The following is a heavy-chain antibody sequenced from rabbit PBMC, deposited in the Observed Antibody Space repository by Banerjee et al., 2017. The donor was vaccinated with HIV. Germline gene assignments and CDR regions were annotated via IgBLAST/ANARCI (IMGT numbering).Heavy chain of an antibody. CDR3: ARDLVAVIGWNFNL. Sequence: QEQLVESGGGLVKPEGSLTLTCKASGFSFSGSYWMCWVRQAPGKGLEWIACINAVTGKAVYASWAKGRFTMSRTSSTAVTLQMTSLTAADTATYFCARDLVAVIGWNFNLWGQGTLVTVS. CDR2: INAVTGKA. CDR1: GFSFSGSYW. J-gene: IGHJ4*01. D-gene: IGHD1-1*01. V-gene: IGHV1S45*01.